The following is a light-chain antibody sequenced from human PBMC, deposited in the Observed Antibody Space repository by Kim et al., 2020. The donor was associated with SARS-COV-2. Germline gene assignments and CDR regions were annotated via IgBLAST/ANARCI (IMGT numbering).Light chain of an antibody. CDR3: QQGKSWPLT. J-gene: IGKJ4*01. CDR1: QSVSPS. CDR2: TTS. V-gene: IGKV3-11*01. Sequence: LSPGERATLSCRASQSVSPSLAWYQQKPGQAPRLVIHTTSNRATGIPARFSGSGSGTDFSLTISSLEPEDFAVYYCQQGKSWPLTFGGGTKVDIK.